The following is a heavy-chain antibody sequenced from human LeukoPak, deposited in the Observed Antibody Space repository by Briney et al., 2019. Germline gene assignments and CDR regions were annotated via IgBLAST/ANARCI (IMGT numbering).Heavy chain of an antibody. V-gene: IGHV4-38-2*01. CDR1: GYSFTSGHY. J-gene: IGHJ4*02. CDR3: ARYCSSTSCILRGFDY. CDR2: IYHTGST. D-gene: IGHD2-2*01. Sequence: SETLSLTCSVSGYSFTSGHYWGWIRQPPGKGLEWIGNIYHTGSTHYNPSLKSRVTISVDTSKNQFSLKLSSVTAADTAVYYCARYCSSTSCILRGFDYWGQGTWSPSPQ.